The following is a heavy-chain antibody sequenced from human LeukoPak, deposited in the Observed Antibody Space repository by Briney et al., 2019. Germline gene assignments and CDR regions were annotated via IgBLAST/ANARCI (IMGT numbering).Heavy chain of an antibody. CDR1: GFTFSSYE. J-gene: IGHJ4*02. V-gene: IGHV3-48*03. CDR3: ARARAITGTTSFDY. D-gene: IGHD1-7*01. Sequence: GGSLRLSCAASGFTFSSYEMNWVRQAPGKGLEWVSYISGGSGYTNYADSVKGRFTISRDNAKNSLYLQMNSLRAEDTAVYCCARARAITGTTSFDYWGQGTLVTVSS. CDR2: ISGGSGYT.